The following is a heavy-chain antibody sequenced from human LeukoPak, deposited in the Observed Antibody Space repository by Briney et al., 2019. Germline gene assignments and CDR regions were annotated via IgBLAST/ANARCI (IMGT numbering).Heavy chain of an antibody. D-gene: IGHD3-16*02. CDR2: IIPIFGTA. Sequence: SVKVSCKASGGTFSSYAISWVRQAPGQGLEWMGGIIPIFGTANYAQKFQGRVTITADESTSTAYMELSSLRSEDTAMYYCARSRLRLGELSLGPDYWGQGTLVTVSS. J-gene: IGHJ4*02. CDR1: GGTFSSYA. V-gene: IGHV1-69*13. CDR3: ARSRLRLGELSLGPDY.